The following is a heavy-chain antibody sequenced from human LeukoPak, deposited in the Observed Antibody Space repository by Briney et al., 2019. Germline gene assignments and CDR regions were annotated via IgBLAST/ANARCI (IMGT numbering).Heavy chain of an antibody. V-gene: IGHV4-39*01. D-gene: IGHD3-10*01. Sequence: SETLSLTCTVSGGSISGSSYYWGWIRQPPGKGLEWIGSIYYSGSTYYNPSLKSRVTISVDTSKNQFSLKLSSVTAADTAVYYCARQRITMVRGVIIIHWFDPWGQGTLVTVSS. CDR2: IYYSGST. J-gene: IGHJ5*02. CDR3: ARQRITMVRGVIIIHWFDP. CDR1: GGSISGSSYY.